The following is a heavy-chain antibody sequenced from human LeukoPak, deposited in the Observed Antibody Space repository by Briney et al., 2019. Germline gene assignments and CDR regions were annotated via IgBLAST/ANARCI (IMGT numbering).Heavy chain of an antibody. CDR2: TSSSSSYT. J-gene: IGHJ6*04. Sequence: GGSLRLSCAASGFTFSDYYMSWVRQAPGKRLEWVSYTSSSSSYTNYADSVKGRFTIPRHNAKTSLYLQMNSPRAEDTAVYYCARGYDILTGYTYYYGMDVWGKGTTVTVSS. CDR3: ARGYDILTGYTYYYGMDV. D-gene: IGHD3-9*01. V-gene: IGHV3-11*06. CDR1: GFTFSDYY.